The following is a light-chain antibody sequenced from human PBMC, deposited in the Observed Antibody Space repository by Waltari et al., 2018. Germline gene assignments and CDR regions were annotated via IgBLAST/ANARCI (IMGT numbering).Light chain of an antibody. CDR1: QGISNY. CDR3: QQLNDVPIT. Sequence: IQLTQSPSSLSASVGDRVTLTCRASQGISNYLAWYQQKPGKAPKVLLYAASTLQSGGPSRFSGSGSGTDFTLTIGSLQPEDFATYFCQQLNDVPITFGQGTRLEIK. CDR2: AAS. V-gene: IGKV1-9*01. J-gene: IGKJ5*01.